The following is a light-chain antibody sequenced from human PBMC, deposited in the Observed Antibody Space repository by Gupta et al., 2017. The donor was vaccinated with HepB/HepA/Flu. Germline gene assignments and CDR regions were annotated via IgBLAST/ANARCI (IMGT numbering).Light chain of an antibody. J-gene: IGKJ1*01. CDR1: QSISSW. Sequence: DIQMTQSPSTLSASVGDRVTITCRARQSISSWLAWYQQKPGKAPKLMIYKASSVESGVPSRFSGSGSGTEFTLTISSRQTDDFANYYCQQYNSYWTFRQGTKVEIK. CDR2: KAS. V-gene: IGKV1-5*03. CDR3: QQYNSYWT.